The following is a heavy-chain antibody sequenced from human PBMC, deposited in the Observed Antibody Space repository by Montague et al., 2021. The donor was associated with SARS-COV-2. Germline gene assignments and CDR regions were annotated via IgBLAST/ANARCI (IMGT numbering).Heavy chain of an antibody. Sequence: SLRLSCAASGLTFSNVWMSWVRQAPGKGLEWVGRIKSKTDGGTTDYAAPVKGRFTISRDDSNNTLYLQMNSLKTEDTAAYYCTTDYLDGLLWFGELPRYFDYWGQGTLVTVSS. CDR3: TTDYLDGLLWFGELPRYFDY. J-gene: IGHJ4*02. CDR1: GLTFSNVW. V-gene: IGHV3-15*01. D-gene: IGHD3-10*01. CDR2: IKSKTDGGTT.